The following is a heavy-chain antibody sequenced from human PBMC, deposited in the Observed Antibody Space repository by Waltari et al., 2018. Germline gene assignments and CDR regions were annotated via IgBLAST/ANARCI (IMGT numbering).Heavy chain of an antibody. V-gene: IGHV1-8*03. CDR2: SNPNSGNT. Sequence: QVQLVQSGAEVKKPGASVKVSCKASGYTFTSYDINWVRQATGQGLEWMGWSNPNSGNTVFAHKFQGRVTITRNTSISTAYMELSSLRSEDTAVYYCARGLPHYSSHGGTDYWGQGTLVTVSS. CDR1: GYTFTSYD. J-gene: IGHJ4*02. D-gene: IGHD6-19*01. CDR3: ARGLPHYSSHGGTDY.